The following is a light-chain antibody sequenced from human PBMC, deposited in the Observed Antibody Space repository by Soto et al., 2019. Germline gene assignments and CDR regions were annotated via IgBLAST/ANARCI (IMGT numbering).Light chain of an antibody. CDR2: DVN. CDR3: ASYTRTTTLV. J-gene: IGLJ2*01. Sequence: QSALTQPPSASGSPGQSVTISCTGTSSDVGGHNYVSWYQHHPGKAPKLVIYDVNNRPSGISYRFSGSKSGNTASLTISGLQAEDEADYYCASYTRTTTLVFGGGTKLTVL. V-gene: IGLV2-14*01. CDR1: SSDVGGHNY.